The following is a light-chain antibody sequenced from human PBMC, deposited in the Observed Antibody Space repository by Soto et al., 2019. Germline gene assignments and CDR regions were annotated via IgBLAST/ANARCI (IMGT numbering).Light chain of an antibody. J-gene: IGKJ1*01. CDR1: QSVSSTF. V-gene: IGKV3-20*01. Sequence: DIVLTQSPGTLSLSPGERATLSCRASQSVSSTFFAWYQQKPGQAPRLLMFGASNRATGIPDRFSGSGSGTDFTLTISRLEPEDFAMYYCQQYGNSPRGTFGQGTKVEVK. CDR2: GAS. CDR3: QQYGNSPRGT.